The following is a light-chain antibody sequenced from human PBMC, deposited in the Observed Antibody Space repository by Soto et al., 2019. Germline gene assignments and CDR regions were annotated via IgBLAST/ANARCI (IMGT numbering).Light chain of an antibody. V-gene: IGKV3-11*01. CDR1: QSVRTY. CDR3: QQRTNWPSST. Sequence: EVVLTQSPATLSLSPGERDTLSCRASQSVRTYLAWYQQKPGQVPRLLIHDASSRATGIPARFSGSGSGTDFTLTISSLEPEDFAVYYCQQRTNWPSSTFGQGTRLEIK. J-gene: IGKJ5*01. CDR2: DAS.